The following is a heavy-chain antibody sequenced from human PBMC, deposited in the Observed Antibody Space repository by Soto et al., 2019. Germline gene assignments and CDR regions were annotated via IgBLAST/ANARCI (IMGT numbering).Heavy chain of an antibody. CDR3: AKGFTSFWSHFDY. V-gene: IGHV3-23*01. Sequence: PGGSLRLSCAASGFTFSNYAMSWVRQAPGKGLEWVSTISGSGGTTYFADSVKGRFTISRDNSKNTQYLQMNSLRAEDTAVYYCAKGFTSFWSHFDYRSQGTLVTVSS. CDR1: GFTFSNYA. CDR2: ISGSGGTT. J-gene: IGHJ4*02. D-gene: IGHD2-8*02.